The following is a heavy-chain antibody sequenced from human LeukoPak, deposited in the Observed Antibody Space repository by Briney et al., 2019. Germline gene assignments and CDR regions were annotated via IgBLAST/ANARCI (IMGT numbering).Heavy chain of an antibody. CDR1: GYTFTGYY. CDR2: INPNSGGT. D-gene: IGHD3-22*01. J-gene: IGHJ4*02. Sequence: ASVKVSCKASGYTFTGYYMHWVRQAPGQGLEWMGWINPNSGGTNYAQKFQGRVTMTRDTSISTAYMELSRLRSDDTAVYYCARSINYYDSSGYSLFEYWGQGTLVTVSS. V-gene: IGHV1-2*02. CDR3: ARSINYYDSSGYSLFEY.